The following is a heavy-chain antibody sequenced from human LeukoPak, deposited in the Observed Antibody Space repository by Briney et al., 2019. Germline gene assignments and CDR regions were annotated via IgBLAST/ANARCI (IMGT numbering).Heavy chain of an antibody. D-gene: IGHD2-15*01. V-gene: IGHV1-8*01. Sequence: ASVKVSCKASGYTFTSYDINWVRQATGQGLEWMGWMNPNSGSTGYAQKFQGRVTMTRNTSISTAYMELSSLRSEDTAVYYCAIVRSTSSYYYYYYYMDVWGKGTTVTVSS. CDR1: GYTFTSYD. CDR3: AIVRSTSSYYYYYYYMDV. J-gene: IGHJ6*03. CDR2: MNPNSGST.